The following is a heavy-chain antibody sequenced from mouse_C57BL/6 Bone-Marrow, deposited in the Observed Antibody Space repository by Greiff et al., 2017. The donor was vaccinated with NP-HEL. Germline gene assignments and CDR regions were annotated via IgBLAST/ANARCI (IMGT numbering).Heavy chain of an antibody. V-gene: IGHV2-2*01. CDR2: IWSGGST. Sequence: VQLQESGPGLVQPSQSLSITCTVSGFSLTSYGVHWVRQSPGKGLEWLGVIWSGGSTDYNAAFISRLSISKDNSKSQVFFKMNSLQADDTAIYYCASKRSYDSYWYFDVWGTGTTVTVSS. CDR1: GFSLTSYG. CDR3: ASKRSYDSYWYFDV. D-gene: IGHD2-3*01. J-gene: IGHJ1*03.